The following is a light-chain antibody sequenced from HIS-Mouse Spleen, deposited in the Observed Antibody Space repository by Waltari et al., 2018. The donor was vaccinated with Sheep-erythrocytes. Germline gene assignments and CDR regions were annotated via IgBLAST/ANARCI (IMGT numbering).Light chain of an antibody. CDR2: KVS. CDR3: QQLNSYPHT. CDR1: QSLVYSDGNTY. V-gene: IGKV2-30*01. Sequence: DVVMTQSPLSLPVTLGQPASISCRSSQSLVYSDGNTYLNWFQQRPGQSPRRLIYKVSNRDSGVPDRFSGSGSGTEFTLTISSLQPEDFATYYCQQLNSYPHTFGQGTKLEIK. J-gene: IGKJ2*01.